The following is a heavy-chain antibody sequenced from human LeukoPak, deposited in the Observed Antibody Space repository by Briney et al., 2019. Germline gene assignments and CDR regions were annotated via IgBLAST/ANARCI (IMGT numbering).Heavy chain of an antibody. CDR1: GGSISSDY. CDR2: SGST. V-gene: IGHV4-59*01. J-gene: IGHJ6*02. Sequence: PSETLSLTCTVSGGSISSDYWTWIRQPPGKGLEWIGYSGSTKYNPSLKSRVTISVDTSKSQFSLTLSSVTAAGTAVYYCARARRHYYGSGRNLTPWPAGMDVWGQGTTVTVS. CDR3: ARARRHYYGSGRNLTPWPAGMDV. D-gene: IGHD3-10*01.